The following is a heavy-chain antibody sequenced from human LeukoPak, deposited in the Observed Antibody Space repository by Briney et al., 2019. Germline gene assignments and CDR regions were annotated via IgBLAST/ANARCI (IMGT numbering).Heavy chain of an antibody. CDR3: ASYYYDSSGCSDYFDY. Sequence: GASVKVSCKASGYTFTGYYMHWVRQAPGQGLEWMGWINPNSGGTNYAQKFQGRVTMTRDTSISTAYMELSRLRSDDTAVYYCASYYYDSSGCSDYFDYWGQGTLVTVSS. J-gene: IGHJ4*02. D-gene: IGHD3-22*01. CDR1: GYTFTGYY. CDR2: INPNSGGT. V-gene: IGHV1-2*02.